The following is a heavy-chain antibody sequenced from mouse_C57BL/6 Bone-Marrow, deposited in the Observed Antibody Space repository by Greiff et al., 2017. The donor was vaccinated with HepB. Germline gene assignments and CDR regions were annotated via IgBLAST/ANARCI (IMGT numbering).Heavy chain of an antibody. CDR1: GYTFTSYG. J-gene: IGHJ2*01. D-gene: IGHD2-1*01. V-gene: IGHV1-81*01. CDR3: AISVYYGNYDY. CDR2: IYPRSGNT. Sequence: QVQLKESGAELARPGASVKLSCKASGYTFTSYGISWVKQRTGQGLEWIGEIYPRSGNTYYNEKFKGKATLTADKSSSTAYMELRSLTSEDSAVYFCAISVYYGNYDYWGQGTTLTVSS.